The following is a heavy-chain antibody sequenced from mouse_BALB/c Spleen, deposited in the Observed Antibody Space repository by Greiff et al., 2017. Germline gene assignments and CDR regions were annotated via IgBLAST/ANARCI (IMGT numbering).Heavy chain of an antibody. CDR3: ARGDYWAGLYAMDD. CDR2: ISNLAYSI. J-gene: IGHJ4*01. Sequence: EVQLQESGGGLVQPGGSRKLSCAASGFTFSDYGMAWVRQAPGKGPEWVAFISNLAYSIYYADTVTGRFTISRENAKNTLYLEMSSLRSEDTAMYYCARGDYWAGLYAMDDWGQGTSVTVSS. V-gene: IGHV5-15*02. D-gene: IGHD1-1*01. CDR1: GFTFSDYG.